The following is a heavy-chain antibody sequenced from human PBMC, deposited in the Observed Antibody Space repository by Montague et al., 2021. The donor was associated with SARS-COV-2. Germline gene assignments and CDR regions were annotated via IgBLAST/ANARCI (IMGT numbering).Heavy chain of an antibody. CDR3: ARGGGYYSYGMDV. J-gene: IGHJ6*02. CDR2: IYSGGST. Sequence: SLRLSCAASGFTVSSNYMSWVRQAPGKGPQWVSVIYSGGSTYSADSVKGRFTVSRDNSKNTLILQMNSLRAEDTAVYYCARGGGYYSYGMDVWGQGTTVTVSS. V-gene: IGHV3-53*01. CDR1: GFTVSSNY. D-gene: IGHD2-15*01.